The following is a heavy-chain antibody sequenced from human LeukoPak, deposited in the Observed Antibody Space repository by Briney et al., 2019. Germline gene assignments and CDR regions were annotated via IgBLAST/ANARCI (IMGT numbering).Heavy chain of an antibody. D-gene: IGHD6-13*01. V-gene: IGHV4-34*01. CDR1: GGSFSGYY. J-gene: IGHJ4*02. Sequence: SETLSLTCAVYGGSFSGYYWSWIRQPPGKGLEWIGEINHSGSTNYNPSLKSRATISVDTSKNQFSLKLSSVTAADTAVYYCAAGYLSSWYYFDYWGQGTLVTVSS. CDR2: INHSGST. CDR3: AAGYLSSWYYFDY.